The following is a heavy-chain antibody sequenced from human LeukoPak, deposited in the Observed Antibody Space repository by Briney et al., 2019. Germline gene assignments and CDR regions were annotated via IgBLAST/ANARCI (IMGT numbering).Heavy chain of an antibody. Sequence: PGTSLRLSCATSGLTFRTTGVHWVRQAPGKGLEWVALMSSDGMKTYYTDSVRGRFTVSRDRSKDILYLQMNSLRPGDTAIYYFANDQAGNGRAFELWGQGTLVTVSS. D-gene: IGHD1-1*01. J-gene: IGHJ4*02. CDR2: MSSDGMKT. CDR1: GLTFRTTG. CDR3: ANDQAGNGRAFEL. V-gene: IGHV3-30*18.